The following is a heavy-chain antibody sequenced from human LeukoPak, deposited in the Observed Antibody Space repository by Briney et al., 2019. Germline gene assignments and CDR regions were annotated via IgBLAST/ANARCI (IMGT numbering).Heavy chain of an antibody. CDR3: ARSPMGYYYDSSGAFDI. CDR2: IYTSGST. CDR1: GGSISSYY. D-gene: IGHD3-22*01. Sequence: SETLSLTCTVSGGSISSYYWSWIRQPAGKGLEWIGRIYTSGSTNYNPSLKSRVTMSVDTSKNQFSLKLSSVTAADTAVYYCARSPMGYYYDSSGAFDIWGQGTMVTVSS. J-gene: IGHJ3*02. V-gene: IGHV4-4*07.